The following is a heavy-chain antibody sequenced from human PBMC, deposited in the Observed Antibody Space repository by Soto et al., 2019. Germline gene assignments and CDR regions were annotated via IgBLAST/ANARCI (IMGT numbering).Heavy chain of an antibody. CDR2: ISAYNGNT. V-gene: IGHV1-18*01. D-gene: IGHD3-9*01. CDR1: GYTFTSYG. CDR3: ARRHYDILTGYYSGFYFDY. J-gene: IGHJ4*02. Sequence: GASVKVSWKASGYTFTSYGISWVRQAPGQGLEWMGWISAYNGNTNYAQKLQGRVTMTTDTSTSTAYMELRSLRSDDTAVYYCARRHYDILTGYYSGFYFDYWGQGTLVTVSS.